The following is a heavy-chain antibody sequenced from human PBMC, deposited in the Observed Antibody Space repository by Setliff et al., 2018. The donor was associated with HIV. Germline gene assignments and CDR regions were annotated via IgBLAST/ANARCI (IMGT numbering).Heavy chain of an antibody. CDR3: ARGSLYSSSSCFDY. V-gene: IGHV4-39*07. J-gene: IGHJ4*02. CDR1: GDSITNSMHY. CDR2: IHYNDGKT. Sequence: SETPSLTCTVSGDSITNSMHYWSWIRQPPGKGLEFIGSIHYNDGKTYYNAALRSRVTISADTSKNQFSLKLSSVTAADTAVYYCARGSLYSSSSCFDYWGQGTLVTVSS. D-gene: IGHD6-13*01.